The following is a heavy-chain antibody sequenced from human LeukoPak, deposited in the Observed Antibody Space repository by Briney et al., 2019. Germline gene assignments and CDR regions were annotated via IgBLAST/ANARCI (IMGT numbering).Heavy chain of an antibody. CDR3: ASGCTNGVCWGIDP. CDR2: INPNSGGT. D-gene: IGHD2-8*01. CDR1: GYTFTGYY. J-gene: IGHJ5*02. V-gene: IGHV1-2*06. Sequence: AASVKVSCKASGYTFTGYYMHWVRQAPGQGLEWMGRINPNSGGTNYAQKFQGRVTMTRDTSISTAYMELSRLRSDDTAVYYCASGCTNGVCWGIDPWGQGTLVTVSS.